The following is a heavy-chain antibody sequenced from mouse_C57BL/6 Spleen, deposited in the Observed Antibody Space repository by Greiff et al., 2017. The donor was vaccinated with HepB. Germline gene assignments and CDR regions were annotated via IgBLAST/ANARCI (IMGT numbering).Heavy chain of an antibody. J-gene: IGHJ3*01. CDR2: FYPGSGSI. Sequence: QVQLQQSGAELVKPGASVKLSCKASGYTFTEYTIHWVKQRSGQGLEWIGWFYPGSGSIKYNEKFKDKATLTADKSSSTVYMELSRLTSEDSAVYFWAGNEDGGVGYRAWLAYGAKGLWSLSLQ. D-gene: IGHD2-2*01. CDR1: GYTFTEYT. CDR3: AGNEDGGVGYRAWLAY. V-gene: IGHV1-62-2*01.